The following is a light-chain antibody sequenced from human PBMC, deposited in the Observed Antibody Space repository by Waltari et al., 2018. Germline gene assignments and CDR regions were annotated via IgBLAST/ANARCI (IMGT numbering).Light chain of an antibody. CDR2: EDT. CDR3: SSYAGSSTLV. Sequence: QSALTQPASVSASPGQSMTISCTGPSSDVGNYILVSWYQQHPGKAPKLMIYEDTKRPSGVSNRFSGSKSGNTASLTISGLQAEDEADYFCSSYAGSSTLVFGGGTKLTVL. V-gene: IGLV2-23*01. CDR1: SSDVGNYIL. J-gene: IGLJ3*02.